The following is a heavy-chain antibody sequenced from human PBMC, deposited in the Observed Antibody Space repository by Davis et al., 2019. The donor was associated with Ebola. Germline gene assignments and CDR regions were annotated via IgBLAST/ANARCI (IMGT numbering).Heavy chain of an antibody. V-gene: IGHV1-46*01. J-gene: IGHJ5*02. CDR3: TRGKWFDP. CDR1: GYTFTSYY. Sequence: ASVKVSCKASGYTFTSYYMHWVRQAPGQGLEWMGIINPSGGSTSYAQKFQGRVTMTRDTSISTAYMELSRLRSDDTAMYYCTRGKWFDPWGQGTLVAVSS. CDR2: INPSGGST.